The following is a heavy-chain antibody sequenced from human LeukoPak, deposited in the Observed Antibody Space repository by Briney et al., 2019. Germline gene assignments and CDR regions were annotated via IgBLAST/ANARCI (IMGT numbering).Heavy chain of an antibody. Sequence: SENLSLTCAVYGGSFSGYYWTWIRQPPGKGLEWIGEIHHSGGTNYNPSLTSRVTISVDTSKNQFSLKVSSVTAADTAVYYCARVDGGNLDCWGQGTQVTVSS. D-gene: IGHD4-23*01. CDR3: ARVDGGNLDC. CDR1: GGSFSGYY. CDR2: IHHSGGT. J-gene: IGHJ4*02. V-gene: IGHV4-34*01.